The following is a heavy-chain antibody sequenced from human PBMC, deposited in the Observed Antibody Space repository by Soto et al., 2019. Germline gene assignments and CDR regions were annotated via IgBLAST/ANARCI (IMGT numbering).Heavy chain of an antibody. CDR2: IYTSGAT. V-gene: IGHV4-31*03. D-gene: IGHD2-2*01. CDR3: ARGGTLEGTSWYFLS. Sequence: SETLSLTCTVSGVSMNNGLDYWNWIRQHPEKGLEYIGYIYTSGATNSVPSLKSRVTMSIDTSKNHFSLNLNSVTAADTAVYYCARGGTLEGTSWYFLSWGQGTLVTVSS. J-gene: IGHJ4*02. CDR1: GVSMNNGLDY.